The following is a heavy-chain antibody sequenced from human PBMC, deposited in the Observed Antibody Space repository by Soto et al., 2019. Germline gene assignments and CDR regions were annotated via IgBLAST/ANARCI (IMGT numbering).Heavy chain of an antibody. CDR2: ISYDGSNK. CDR3: AKDSKVGPATYYFDY. Sequence: GGSLRLSCAASGFTFSRYGMHWVRQAPGKGLEWVAVISYDGSNKYYADSVKGRFTISRDNSKNTVILQMSSLRAEDTAVYYCAKDSKVGPATYYFDYWGQGTLVTVSS. D-gene: IGHD2-15*01. J-gene: IGHJ4*02. V-gene: IGHV3-30*18. CDR1: GFTFSRYG.